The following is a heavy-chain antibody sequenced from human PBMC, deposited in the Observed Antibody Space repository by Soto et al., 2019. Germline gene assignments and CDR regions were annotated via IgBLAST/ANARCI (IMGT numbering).Heavy chain of an antibody. V-gene: IGHV4-59*08. CDR2: IYYSGSI. CDR1: GGSISSYY. J-gene: IGHJ5*02. D-gene: IGHD3-10*01. CDR3: ARHLYGSGERFDP. Sequence: PSETLSLTCTVSGGSISSYYWSWIRQPPWKGLEWIGYIYYSGSINYNPSLKSRVTISVDTSKNQFSLKLSSVTAADTAVYYCARHLYGSGERFDPWGQGTLVTVSS.